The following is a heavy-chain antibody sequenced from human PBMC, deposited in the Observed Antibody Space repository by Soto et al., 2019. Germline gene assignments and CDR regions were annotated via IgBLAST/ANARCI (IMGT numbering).Heavy chain of an antibody. J-gene: IGHJ3*02. V-gene: IGHV3-53*01. Sequence: PGGSLRLSCAASGFSVTTNYVTWVRQAPGKGLEWLSILYSGGSRYYADSVKGRFTISRDKSMNTVYLQMNSLTAEDTAVYYCARDILEVTEQHRLDAFDIWGPGTTVPVSS. CDR3: ARDILEVTEQHRLDAFDI. CDR1: GFSVTTNY. D-gene: IGHD4-4*01. CDR2: LYSGGSR.